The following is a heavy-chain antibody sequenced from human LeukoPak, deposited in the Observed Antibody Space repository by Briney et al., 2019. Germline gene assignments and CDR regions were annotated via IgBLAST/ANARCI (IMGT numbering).Heavy chain of an antibody. CDR2: MNPNSGNT. Sequence: ASVKVSCKASGYTFTSYGISWVRQAPGQGLEWMGWMNPNSGNTGYAQKFQGRVTMTRNTSISTAYMELSSLRSEDTAVYYCARGIPAAGTRWGQGTLVTVSS. CDR1: GYTFTSYG. D-gene: IGHD6-13*01. CDR3: ARGIPAAGTR. V-gene: IGHV1-8*02. J-gene: IGHJ4*02.